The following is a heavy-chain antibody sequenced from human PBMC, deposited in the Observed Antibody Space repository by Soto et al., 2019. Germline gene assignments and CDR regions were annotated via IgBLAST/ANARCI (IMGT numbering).Heavy chain of an antibody. CDR1: GFTFSSYW. CDR2: INQDGSEE. CDR3: STSLNF. Sequence: VGSLSLSCAASGFTFSSYWMDWVRQAPGKGLEWVANINQDGSEENYVDSVKGRFTISRDNAKNSLYLQMSSLTAEDSALYYCSTSLNFWGQGVLVTVSS. J-gene: IGHJ4*02. V-gene: IGHV3-7*01.